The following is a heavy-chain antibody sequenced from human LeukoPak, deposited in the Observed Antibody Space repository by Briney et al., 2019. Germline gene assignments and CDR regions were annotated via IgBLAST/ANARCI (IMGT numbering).Heavy chain of an antibody. V-gene: IGHV3-7*01. CDR1: GCTYSCYW. CDR3: AREYFPGGLLNTVFVP. Sequence: PGGSLRLTCAGSGCTYSCYWMPGLGQAPGKGLEWVANLNEDGSAKHYVDSLKGRFTISRDNAKNSLYLQINSLRAEDTAVYYCAREYFPGGLLNTVFVPWGQGTLVTVSS. D-gene: IGHD2-15*01. J-gene: IGHJ5*02. CDR2: LNEDGSAK.